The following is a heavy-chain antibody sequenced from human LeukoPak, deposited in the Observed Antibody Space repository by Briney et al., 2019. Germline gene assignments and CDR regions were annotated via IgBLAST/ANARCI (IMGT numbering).Heavy chain of an antibody. CDR1: GGTFSSYA. CDR2: IIPIFGTA. CDR3: ARVGGSAGTTMGFDY. V-gene: IGHV1-69*05. D-gene: IGHD6-13*01. Sequence: ASVKVSCKASGGTFSSYAISWVRQAPGRGLEWMGRIIPIFGTANYAQKFQGRVTITTDESTSTAYMELSSLRSEDTAVYYCARVGGSAGTTMGFDYWGQGTLVTVSS. J-gene: IGHJ4*02.